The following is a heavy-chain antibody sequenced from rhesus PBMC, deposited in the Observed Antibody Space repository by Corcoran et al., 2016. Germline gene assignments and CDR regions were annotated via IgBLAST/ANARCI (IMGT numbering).Heavy chain of an antibody. CDR1: GFTFGRYA. Sequence: QVQLVQSGAEVKKPGASVTVSCKASGFTFGRYAISWVRQAPGQGLGGMGGITPLVGITNYAEKCQGRVTITADTSTSTAYMELSSLRSEDTAVYYCARGGEAAAGHWYFDLWGPGTPITISS. CDR3: ARGGEAAAGHWYFDL. CDR2: ITPLVGIT. V-gene: IGHV1S10*01. D-gene: IGHD6S26*01. J-gene: IGHJ2*01.